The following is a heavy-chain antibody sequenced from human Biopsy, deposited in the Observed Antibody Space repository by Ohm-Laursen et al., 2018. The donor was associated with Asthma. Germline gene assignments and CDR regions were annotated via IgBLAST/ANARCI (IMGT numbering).Heavy chain of an antibody. D-gene: IGHD5-24*01. J-gene: IGHJ4*02. CDR3: ARGPPVDRED. Sequence: PSQTLSLTCSVPGGAIRTSGYYWGWIRQPPGKGLEWIGSMYYSGSAYYNPSLESRVTISVDTSKNQFSLKLSSVTAADTAVYYCARGPPVDREDWGQGTLVTVSS. V-gene: IGHV4-39*07. CDR2: MYYSGSA. CDR1: GGAIRTSGYY.